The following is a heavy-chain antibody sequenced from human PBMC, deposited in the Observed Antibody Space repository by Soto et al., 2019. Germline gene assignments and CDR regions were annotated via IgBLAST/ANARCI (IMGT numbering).Heavy chain of an antibody. J-gene: IGHJ4*02. CDR3: AKAELYYFDY. Sequence: GGSLRLSCAASGFTLSSYGMHWVRQAPGKGLEWVAVISYDGSNKYYADSVKGRFTISRDNSKNTLYLQMNSLRAEDTAVYYCAKAELYYFDYWGQGTLVTVSS. CDR1: GFTLSSYG. V-gene: IGHV3-30*18. D-gene: IGHD1-7*01. CDR2: ISYDGSNK.